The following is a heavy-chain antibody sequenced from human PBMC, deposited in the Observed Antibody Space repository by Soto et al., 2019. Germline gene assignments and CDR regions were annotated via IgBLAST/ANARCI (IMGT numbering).Heavy chain of an antibody. D-gene: IGHD3-16*01. Sequence: QVQLVQSGAEVKKPGSSVKVSCKASGGTFSTYAISWVRQAPGQGLEWMGGIIPIFGTANYAQKFQGRVTITADESTSTADMEVSSLTADDTAVYYCARGLGGMLYFDYWGQGTLVTVSS. CDR3: ARGLGGMLYFDY. CDR1: GGTFSTYA. V-gene: IGHV1-69*12. J-gene: IGHJ4*02. CDR2: IIPIFGTA.